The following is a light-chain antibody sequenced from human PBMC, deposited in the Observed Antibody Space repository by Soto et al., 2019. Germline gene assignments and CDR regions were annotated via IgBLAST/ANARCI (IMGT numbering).Light chain of an antibody. CDR2: KAS. Sequence: IQMTQSPSTLSASVGDRVTITCRPSQSISSWLAWYQQKPGIAPKLLIHKASTLESGVPSRFSGSGFGTEFTLTISGLQPEDSATYYCQQYERYSTFGQGTKVDVK. J-gene: IGKJ1*01. CDR3: QQYERYST. V-gene: IGKV1-5*03. CDR1: QSISSW.